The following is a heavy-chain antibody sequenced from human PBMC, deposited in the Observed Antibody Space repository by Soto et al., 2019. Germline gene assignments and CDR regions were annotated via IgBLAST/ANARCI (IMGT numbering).Heavy chain of an antibody. Sequence: EVQLVESGGGLVKPGGSLRLSCAASGFTFSIYSMSWVRQAPGKGLEWVSSIISSGRYSRYADSVKGRFTISRDNARNSLYLQLDSLRAEDTAFYYCAGERGEAATGSGYFDLWGRGTLVSVSS. J-gene: IGHJ2*01. CDR3: AGERGEAATGSGYFDL. CDR2: IISSGRYS. V-gene: IGHV3-21*01. CDR1: GFTFSIYS. D-gene: IGHD6-13*01.